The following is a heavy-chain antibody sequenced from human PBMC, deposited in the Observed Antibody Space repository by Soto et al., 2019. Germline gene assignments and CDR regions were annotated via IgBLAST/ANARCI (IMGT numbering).Heavy chain of an antibody. CDR3: ARDLKYYDFWSGYYLSPWYFDL. V-gene: IGHV3-74*01. J-gene: IGHJ2*01. CDR2: INSDGSST. Sequence: GGSLRLSCAASGFTFSSYAMSWVRQAPGKGLVWVSRINSDGSSTSYADSVKGRFTISRDNAKNTLYLQMNSLRAEDTAVYYCARDLKYYDFWSGYYLSPWYFDLWGRGTLVTVSS. CDR1: GFTFSSYA. D-gene: IGHD3-3*01.